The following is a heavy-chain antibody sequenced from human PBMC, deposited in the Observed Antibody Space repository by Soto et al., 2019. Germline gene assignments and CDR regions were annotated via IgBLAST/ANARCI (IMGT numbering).Heavy chain of an antibody. Sequence: QVQLVQSGAEVTKPGASVKVSCKTSGYTFAAYYIHWIRQAPGQGLEWMGWITPTSGGTVYAQNFQDRVTMTRYTSISTAYMELRRLNSDDTAVYYCAIDPDYGDYLGYFFDSWGQGTPVTGSS. V-gene: IGHV1-2*02. CDR2: ITPTSGGT. CDR3: AIDPDYGDYLGYFFDS. J-gene: IGHJ4*02. CDR1: GYTFAAYY. D-gene: IGHD4-17*01.